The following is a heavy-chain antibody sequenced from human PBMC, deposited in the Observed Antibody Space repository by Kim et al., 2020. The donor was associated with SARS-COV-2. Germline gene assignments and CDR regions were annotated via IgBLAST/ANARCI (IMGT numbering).Heavy chain of an antibody. CDR2: IKQDGSEK. CDR1: GFTFSSYW. D-gene: IGHD1-26*01. V-gene: IGHV3-7*03. J-gene: IGHJ4*02. Sequence: GGSLRLSCAASGFTFSSYWMSWVRQAPGKGLEWVANIKQDGSEKYYVDSVKGRFTISRDNAKNSLYLQMNSLRAEDTAVYYCARDTTPRWVTTVFGYWGQGTLVTVSS. CDR3: ARDTTPRWVTTVFGY.